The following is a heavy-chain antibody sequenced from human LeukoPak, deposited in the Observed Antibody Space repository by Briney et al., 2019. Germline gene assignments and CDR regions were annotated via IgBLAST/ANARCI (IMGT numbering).Heavy chain of an antibody. CDR1: GFTFSSYS. CDR3: ARDKVSTGRIAVAGTGEFDY. Sequence: AGSQRLSCAASGFTFSSYSMNWVRQAPGKGLEWVSSISSSSSYIYYADSVKGRFTISRDNAKNSLYLQMNSLRAEDTAVYYCARDKVSTGRIAVAGTGEFDYWGQGTLVTVSS. J-gene: IGHJ4*02. V-gene: IGHV3-21*01. CDR2: ISSSSSYI. D-gene: IGHD6-19*01.